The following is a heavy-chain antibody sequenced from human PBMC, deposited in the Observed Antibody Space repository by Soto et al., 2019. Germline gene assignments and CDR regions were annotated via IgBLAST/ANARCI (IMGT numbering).Heavy chain of an antibody. CDR2: IYYSGST. V-gene: IGHV4-30-4*01. D-gene: IGHD6-6*01. CDR3: ARAVAARPHYYGMDV. J-gene: IGHJ6*02. CDR1: GGSISSGDYY. Sequence: QVQLQESGPGLVKPSQTLSLTCTVSGGSISSGDYYWSWIRQPPGKGLEWIGYIYYSGSTYYNPSLKSRVTIAVDTSKNQFSLKLSSVTAADTAVYYCARAVAARPHYYGMDVWGQGTTVTVSS.